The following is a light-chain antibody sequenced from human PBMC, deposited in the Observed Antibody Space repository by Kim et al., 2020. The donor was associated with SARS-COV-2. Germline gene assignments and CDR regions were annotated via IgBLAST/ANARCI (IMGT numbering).Light chain of an antibody. CDR1: QSVSSSY. J-gene: IGKJ2*01. CDR3: QLYGSSPPWYT. Sequence: EIVLTQSPGTLSLSPGERATLSCRASQSVSSSYLAWYQQKPGQAPRLLIYGASSRATGIPDRFSGSGSGTDFTLTISRLEPEDFAVYYRQLYGSSPPWYTFGQGTKLEI. CDR2: GAS. V-gene: IGKV3-20*01.